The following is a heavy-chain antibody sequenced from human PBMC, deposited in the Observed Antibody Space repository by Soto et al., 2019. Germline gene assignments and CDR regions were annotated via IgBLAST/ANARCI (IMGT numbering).Heavy chain of an antibody. CDR3: ARLQFTDWFDP. V-gene: IGHV4-39*01. J-gene: IGHJ5*02. D-gene: IGHD1-1*01. Sequence: SATPSITCTVSGGSISSSSYYWGWIRQPPGKGLEWIGSIYYSGSTYYNPSLKSRVTISVDTSKNQFSLKLRSVTAADTAVYYCARLQFTDWFDPWGQGTLVTVSS. CDR1: GGSISSSSYY. CDR2: IYYSGST.